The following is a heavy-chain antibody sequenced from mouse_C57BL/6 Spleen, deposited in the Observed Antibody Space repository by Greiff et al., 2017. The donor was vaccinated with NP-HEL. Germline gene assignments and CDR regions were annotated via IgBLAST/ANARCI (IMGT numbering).Heavy chain of an antibody. V-gene: IGHV1-53*01. Sequence: QVQLQQPGTELVRPGASVKLSCKASGYTFTSYWMHWVKQRPGQGLEWIGNINPSNVYTNYNEKFKSKATLTVDTSSNTAYMQLSSLTSEDSAVYYCARYGGKYGEVDYWGKGTTLTVSS. CDR2: INPSNVYT. CDR3: ARYGGKYGEVDY. J-gene: IGHJ2*01. D-gene: IGHD1-2*01. CDR1: GYTFTSYW.